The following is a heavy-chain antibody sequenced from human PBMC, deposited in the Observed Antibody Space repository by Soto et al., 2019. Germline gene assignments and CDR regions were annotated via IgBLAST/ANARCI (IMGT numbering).Heavy chain of an antibody. D-gene: IGHD3-3*01. J-gene: IGHJ4*02. CDR1: GFTFSSYA. CDR3: AKLGAPQKVLQFLEWLPQVDY. Sequence: GGSLRLSCAASGFTFSSYAMSWVRQAPGKGPEWVSAISGSGGSTYYADSVKGRFTISRDNSKNTLYLQMNSLRAEDTAVYYCAKLGAPQKVLQFLEWLPQVDYWRQETLFTVS. V-gene: IGHV3-23*01. CDR2: ISGSGGST.